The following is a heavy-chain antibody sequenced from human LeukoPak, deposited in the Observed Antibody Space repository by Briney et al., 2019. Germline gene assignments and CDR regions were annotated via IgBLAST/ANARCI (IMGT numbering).Heavy chain of an antibody. D-gene: IGHD3-10*01. Sequence: PGGSLRLSCAASGFTFSSYWMTWVPQAPGKGLEWVANIKQDGSEKYYVDSLKGRFIISRDNTKNSLYLQMNSLRAEDTAVYYCARGVNYFGSGSDTGDYWGQGTLVTVSS. J-gene: IGHJ4*02. CDR1: GFTFSSYW. V-gene: IGHV3-7*05. CDR2: IKQDGSEK. CDR3: ARGVNYFGSGSDTGDY.